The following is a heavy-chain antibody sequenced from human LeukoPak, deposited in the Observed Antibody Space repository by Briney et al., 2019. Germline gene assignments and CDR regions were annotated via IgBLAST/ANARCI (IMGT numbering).Heavy chain of an antibody. J-gene: IGHJ4*02. CDR3: ARQRYSDY. CDR1: GFTLGHAW. CDR2: IKEDGSEN. V-gene: IGHV3-7*01. Sequence: GSLRLSCAASGFTLGHAWMSWFRQAPGKGLEWVANIKEDGSENSYVESVKGRFTISRDNAKNSLYLQLNSLRAEDTAVYFCARQRYSDYWGQGTLVTVSS. D-gene: IGHD1-1*01.